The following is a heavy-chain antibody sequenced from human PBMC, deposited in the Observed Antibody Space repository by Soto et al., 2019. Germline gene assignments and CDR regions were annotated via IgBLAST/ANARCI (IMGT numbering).Heavy chain of an antibody. J-gene: IGHJ4*02. CDR3: VKAHSSGWYYFDY. D-gene: IGHD6-19*01. CDR2: ISYDGSNK. Sequence: QVQLVESGGGVVQPGRSLRLSCAASGFTFSSYGMHWVRQAPGKGLDWVAVISYDGSNKYYADSVKGRFTISRDNSKNTLYLRMNSVRAEDTAVYYCVKAHSSGWYYFDYWGQGTLVTVSS. CDR1: GFTFSSYG. V-gene: IGHV3-30*18.